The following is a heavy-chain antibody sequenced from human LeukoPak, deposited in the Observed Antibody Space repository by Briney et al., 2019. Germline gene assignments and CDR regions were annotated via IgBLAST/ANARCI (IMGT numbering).Heavy chain of an antibody. Sequence: GGSLRLSCAASGFTFSSYEMNWVRQAPGKGLDWVSYISSSGNTIYYADSVKGRFIISRDNAKNSLYLQMNSLRAEDTAVYYCARGGAARPDIWGQGTMVIVSS. CDR2: ISSSGNTI. J-gene: IGHJ3*02. CDR1: GFTFSSYE. V-gene: IGHV3-48*03. CDR3: ARGGAARPDI. D-gene: IGHD6-6*01.